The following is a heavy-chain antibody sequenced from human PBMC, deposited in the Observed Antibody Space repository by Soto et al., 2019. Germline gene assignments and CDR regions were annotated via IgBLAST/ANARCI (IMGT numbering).Heavy chain of an antibody. CDR1: GYTFISHG. J-gene: IGHJ6*02. Sequence: QVQLVQSGVEVKKPGASVKVSCKASGYTFISHGISWVRQAPGQGLEWMGWISGKNGNTNYEQKLQGRVTLTTDTSTSTAYMDLRSLRADDTAVYYCARVSASIVVVPDYGMDVWGQGTTVTVSS. CDR2: ISGKNGNT. D-gene: IGHD2-15*01. V-gene: IGHV1-18*04. CDR3: ARVSASIVVVPDYGMDV.